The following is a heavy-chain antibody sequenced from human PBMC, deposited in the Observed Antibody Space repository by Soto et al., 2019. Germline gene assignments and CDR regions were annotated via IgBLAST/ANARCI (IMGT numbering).Heavy chain of an antibody. J-gene: IGHJ4*02. CDR1: GGSISSYY. D-gene: IGHD6-19*01. CDR3: ARHVQWLVTFDY. Sequence: QVQLQESGPGLVKPSETLSLTCTVSGGSISSYYWSWIRQPPGKGLEWIGYIYYSGSTNYNPSLKSRGTLSVDTSKHPFSLKLSSVTAADTAVYYCARHVQWLVTFDYWGQGTLVTVSS. CDR2: IYYSGST. V-gene: IGHV4-59*08.